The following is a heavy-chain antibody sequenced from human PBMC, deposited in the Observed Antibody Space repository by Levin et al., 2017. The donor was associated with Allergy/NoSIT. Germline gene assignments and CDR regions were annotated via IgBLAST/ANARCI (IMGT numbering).Heavy chain of an antibody. V-gene: IGHV4-34*01. CDR3: ARAPLSPYYYGSGSYNYYYDYYMDV. CDR2: INHSGST. J-gene: IGHJ6*03. D-gene: IGHD3-10*01. CDR1: GGSFSGYY. Sequence: KASETLSLTCAVYGGSFSGYYWSWIRQPPGKGLEWIGEINHSGSTNYNPSLKSRVTISVDTSKNQFSLKLSSVTAADTAVYYCARAPLSPYYYGSGSYNYYYDYYMDVWGKGTTVTVSS.